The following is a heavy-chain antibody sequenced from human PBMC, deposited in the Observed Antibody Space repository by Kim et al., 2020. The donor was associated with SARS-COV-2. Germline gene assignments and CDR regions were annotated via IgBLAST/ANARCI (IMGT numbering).Heavy chain of an antibody. J-gene: IGHJ3*02. CDR3: ARRRLNDAYDI. Sequence: SETLSLTCTVSGGSISSSGYDWGWIRQPPGKGLEWIGSIYYSGINYNNPSLKSQDTISADTSKNQFSLKLSSVTAADTAVYYCARRRLNDAYDIWCRGTMVIVSS. CDR1: GGSISSSGYD. V-gene: IGHV4-39*01. CDR2: IYYSGIN. D-gene: IGHD6-25*01.